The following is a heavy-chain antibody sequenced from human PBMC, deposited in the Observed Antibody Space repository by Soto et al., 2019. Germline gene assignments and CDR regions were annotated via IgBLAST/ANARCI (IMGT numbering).Heavy chain of an antibody. J-gene: IGHJ6*03. CDR2: VSGYNGDT. Sequence: APVEVSCKASGSPFTSFGINLEPQAPRQGFEWLGWVSGYNGDTNYAQRLQGRVTMPTDTSTSTAYRELRSLRSDDTAVYYCARDTGSSGWGPLYYYYYMDVWGKGTTVTVSS. CDR1: GSPFTSFG. D-gene: IGHD6-19*01. CDR3: ARDTGSSGWGPLYYYYYMDV. V-gene: IGHV1-18*01.